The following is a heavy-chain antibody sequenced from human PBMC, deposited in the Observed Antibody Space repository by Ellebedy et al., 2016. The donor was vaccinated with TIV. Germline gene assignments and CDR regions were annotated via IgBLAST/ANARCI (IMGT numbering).Heavy chain of an antibody. J-gene: IGHJ4*02. V-gene: IGHV3-30*03. CDR2: ISSEGSNK. Sequence: GGSLRLSXVASGFTFRSHGIYWVRQAPGKGLEWVAVISSEGSNKYYADSVKGRFTISRDNSKNTLYLQMNSLRTDDMAVYYCARGGSSGSSDYWGQGTLVTVSS. CDR3: ARGGSSGSSDY. CDR1: GFTFRSHG. D-gene: IGHD3-10*01.